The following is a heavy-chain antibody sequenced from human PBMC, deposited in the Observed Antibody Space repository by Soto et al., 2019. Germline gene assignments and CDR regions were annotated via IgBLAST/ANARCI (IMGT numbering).Heavy chain of an antibody. D-gene: IGHD2-2*01. Sequence: SVKVSCKASGGTFSSYAISWVRQAPGQGLEWMGGIIPIFGTANYAQKFQGRVTITADESTSTAYMELSSLRSEDTAVYYCARIPMGVVVPAAISGSKYGMDVCGQGTTLTVSS. CDR1: GGTFSSYA. V-gene: IGHV1-69*13. CDR2: IIPIFGTA. J-gene: IGHJ6*02. CDR3: ARIPMGVVVPAAISGSKYGMDV.